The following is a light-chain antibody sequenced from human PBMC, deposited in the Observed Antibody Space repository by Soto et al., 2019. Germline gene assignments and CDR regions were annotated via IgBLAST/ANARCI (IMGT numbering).Light chain of an antibody. V-gene: IGKV3-15*01. CDR3: HQYNNWPPLT. Sequence: EIVMTQSPGTLSVSPGEGATLSCRASQSVSSNLAWYLLKPGQAPRLVIYGASTRATGIPARFSGSGSGTAFTLTISSLQSEDFAVYYCHQYNNWPPLTFGGGTKVEIK. J-gene: IGKJ4*01. CDR2: GAS. CDR1: QSVSSN.